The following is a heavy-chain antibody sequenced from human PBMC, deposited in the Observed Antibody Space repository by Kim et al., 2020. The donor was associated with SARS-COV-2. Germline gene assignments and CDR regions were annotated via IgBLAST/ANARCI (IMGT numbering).Heavy chain of an antibody. V-gene: IGHV4-34*01. D-gene: IGHD5-12*01. CDR3: ASSGYDPSRMGY. Sequence: NYNPSLKSRVTISVDTSKNQFSLKLSSVTAADTAVYYCASSGYDPSRMGYWGQGTLVTVSS. J-gene: IGHJ4*02.